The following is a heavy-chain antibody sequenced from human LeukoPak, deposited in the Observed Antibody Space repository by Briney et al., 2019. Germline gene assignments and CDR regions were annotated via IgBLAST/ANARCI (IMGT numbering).Heavy chain of an antibody. J-gene: IGHJ6*02. V-gene: IGHV4-59*02. CDR2: IYYSGST. Sequence: SETLSLTCTVSGGSVSSYYWSWIRQPPGKGLEWIGYIYYSGSTNYNPSLKSRVTISVDTSKNQFSLKLSSVTAADTAVYYCARGQDIVVVPAAINYYYGMDVWGQRTTVTVSS. CDR1: GGSVSSYY. D-gene: IGHD2-2*01. CDR3: ARGQDIVVVPAAINYYYGMDV.